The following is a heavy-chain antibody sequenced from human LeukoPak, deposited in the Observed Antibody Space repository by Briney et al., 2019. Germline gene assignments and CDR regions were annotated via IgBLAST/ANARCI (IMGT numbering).Heavy chain of an antibody. J-gene: IGHJ6*04. CDR2: ISSSGSTI. V-gene: IGHV3-48*03. CDR3: ARKAYGMDV. Sequence: GGSLRLSCAASGFTFSSYEMNWVRQAPGKGLEWVSYISSSGSTIYYADSVKGRFTNSRDNAKNSLYLQMNSLRAEDTAVYYCARKAYGMDVWGKGTTVTVSS. CDR1: GFTFSSYE.